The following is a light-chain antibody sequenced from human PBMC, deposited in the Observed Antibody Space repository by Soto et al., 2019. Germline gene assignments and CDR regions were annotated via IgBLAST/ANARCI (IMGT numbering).Light chain of an antibody. CDR1: QSISSSN. J-gene: IGKJ1*01. CDR3: HHCGGSQP. CDR2: GAS. Sequence: DIVLTQSPGTLSLSPGERATLSCRASQSISSSNLVWYQQKPGQAPRLLIYGASSRATGIPDRFSGSGSGTFFPLSSSILEPEDFTVYFCHHCGGSQPFGQGTKVETK. V-gene: IGKV3-20*01.